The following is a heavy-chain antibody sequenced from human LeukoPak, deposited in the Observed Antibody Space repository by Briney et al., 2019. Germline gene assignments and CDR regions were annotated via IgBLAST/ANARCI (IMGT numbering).Heavy chain of an antibody. D-gene: IGHD1-26*01. Sequence: SVKVSCKASGGTISNYPVSWVRQAPGQGLEWMGGITLSGTADYAQKFRGRLTLTADESTSTAYMELSSLRSEDTAVYYCARQTGELLEYYFDYWGQGTLVTVSS. CDR3: ARQTGELLEYYFDY. CDR2: ITLSGTA. CDR1: GGTISNYP. V-gene: IGHV1-69*13. J-gene: IGHJ4*02.